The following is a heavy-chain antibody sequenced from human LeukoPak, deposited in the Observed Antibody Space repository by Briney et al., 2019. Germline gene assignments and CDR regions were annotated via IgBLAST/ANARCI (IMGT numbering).Heavy chain of an antibody. CDR1: GFTFSSYA. D-gene: IGHD6-19*01. CDR3: ARDGAVAGPDY. Sequence: PGRSLRLSCAASGFTFSSYAMHWVRQAPGKGLVWVSRINSDGSSTSYADSVKGRFTISRDNAKNTLYLQMNSLRAEDTAVYYCARDGAVAGPDYWGQGTLVTVSS. J-gene: IGHJ4*02. CDR2: INSDGSST. V-gene: IGHV3-74*01.